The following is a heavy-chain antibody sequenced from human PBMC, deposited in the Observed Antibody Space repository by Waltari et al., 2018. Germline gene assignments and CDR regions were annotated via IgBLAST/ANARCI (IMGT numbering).Heavy chain of an antibody. CDR2: IHKDGSEK. CDR1: GFTFTDYW. D-gene: IGHD7-27*01. J-gene: IGHJ4*02. Sequence: EVHLVESGGGLVQPGGSLRLSCAASGFTFTDYWMSWSRQDPGKGPEWVANIHKDGSEKNYVDYVKGRFTISRDNAKDSVYLQMNSLRADDTAMYYCVRDHWGPDYWGQGTLVTVSS. V-gene: IGHV3-7*01. CDR3: VRDHWGPDY.